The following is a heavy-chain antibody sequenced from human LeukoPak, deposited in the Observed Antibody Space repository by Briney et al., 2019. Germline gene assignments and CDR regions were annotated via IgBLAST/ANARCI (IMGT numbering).Heavy chain of an antibody. J-gene: IGHJ5*02. V-gene: IGHV3-74*01. Sequence: GGSLRLSCAASGFTFSNYMMHWVRQAPGKGLVWVSRIKSDGITITYADSVKGRFTISRDNAKNTLYLQMNSLRAEDAAVYYCARDFRSGFPNWFDPWGQGALVTVSS. CDR3: ARDFRSGFPNWFDP. D-gene: IGHD3-3*01. CDR1: GFTFSNYM. CDR2: IKSDGITI.